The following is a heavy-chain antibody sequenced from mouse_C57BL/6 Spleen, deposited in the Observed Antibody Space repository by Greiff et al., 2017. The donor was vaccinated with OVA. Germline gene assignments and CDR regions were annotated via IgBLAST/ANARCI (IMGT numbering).Heavy chain of an antibody. CDR1: GYTFTSYW. CDR3: AREDAMDY. V-gene: IGHV1-69*01. Sequence: VQLQQSGAELVMPGASVKLSCKASGYTFTSYWMHWVKQRPGQGLEWIGEIDPSDSYTNYNQKFKGKSTLTVDNSSSTAYMQLSSLTSEDSAVYYCAREDAMDYWGQGTSVTVSS. CDR2: IDPSDSYT. J-gene: IGHJ4*01.